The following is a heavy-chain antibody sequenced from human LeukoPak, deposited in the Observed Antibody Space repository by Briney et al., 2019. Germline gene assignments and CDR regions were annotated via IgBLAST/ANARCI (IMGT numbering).Heavy chain of an antibody. V-gene: IGHV4-39*01. CDR2: IYYSGST. CDR3: ARHVRRIGELSDY. D-gene: IGHD3-10*01. J-gene: IGHJ4*02. CDR1: YGSISTTGYY. Sequence: KSSETLSLTCTVSYGSISTTGYYWGWIRQPPGKGLEWIGNIYYSGSTYYNPSLKSRVTMSVDTSKNQFSLRLGSVTASDTAVYYCARHVRRIGELSDYWGQGTLVTVSS.